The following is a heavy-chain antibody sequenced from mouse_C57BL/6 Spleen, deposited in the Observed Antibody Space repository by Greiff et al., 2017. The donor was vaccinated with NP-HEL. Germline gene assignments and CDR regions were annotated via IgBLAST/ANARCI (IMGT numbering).Heavy chain of an antibody. D-gene: IGHD2-1*01. CDR2: IDPSDSYT. J-gene: IGHJ3*01. CDR3: ARGNYDSAFAY. Sequence: VQLQQPGAELVMPGASVKLSCKASGYTFTSYWMHWVKQRPGQGLEWIGEIDPSDSYTNYNQKFKGKSTLTVDKSSSTAYMQLSSLTSEDSAVYYCARGNYDSAFAYWGQGTLVTVSA. V-gene: IGHV1-69*01. CDR1: GYTFTSYW.